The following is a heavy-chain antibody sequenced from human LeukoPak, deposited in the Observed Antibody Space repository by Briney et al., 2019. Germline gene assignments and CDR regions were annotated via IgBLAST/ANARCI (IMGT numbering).Heavy chain of an antibody. J-gene: IGHJ4*02. CDR3: ARGPPRRYCSGGSCLPGY. D-gene: IGHD2-15*01. V-gene: IGHV1-8*01. CDR2: MSPNSGNT. CDR1: GYTFTSYD. Sequence: ASVKVSCKASGYTFTSYDINWVRQATGQGLEWMGWMSPNSGNTGYAQKFQGRVTMTRNTSISTAYMELSSPRSEDTAVYYCARGPPRRYCSGGSCLPGYWGQGTLVTVSS.